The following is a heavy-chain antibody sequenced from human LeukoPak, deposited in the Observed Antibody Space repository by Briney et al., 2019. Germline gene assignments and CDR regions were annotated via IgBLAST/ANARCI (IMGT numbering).Heavy chain of an antibody. CDR1: GGTFSSYA. CDR2: IIPIFGTA. V-gene: IGHV1-69*13. D-gene: IGHD6-19*01. J-gene: IGHJ4*02. Sequence: ASVKVSCKASGGTFSSYAISWARQAPGQGLEWMGGIIPIFGTANYAQKFQGRVTITADESTSTAYMELSSLRSEDTAVYYCARGAEIAVAGFFVYWGQGTLVTVSS. CDR3: ARGAEIAVAGFFVY.